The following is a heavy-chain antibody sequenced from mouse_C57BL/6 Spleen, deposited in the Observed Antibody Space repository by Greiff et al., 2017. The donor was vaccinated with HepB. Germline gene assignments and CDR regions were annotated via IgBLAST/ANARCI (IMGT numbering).Heavy chain of an antibody. J-gene: IGHJ4*01. D-gene: IGHD2-2*01. CDR1: GYTFTSYW. Sequence: VQLQQPGAELVRPGSSVKLSCKASGYTFTSYWMDWVKQRPGQGLEWIGNIYPSDSETHYNQKFKDKATLTVDKSSSTAYMQLSSLTSEDSAVYDCARFDYGYDRGYAMDYWGQGTSVTVSS. CDR3: ARFDYGYDRGYAMDY. CDR2: IYPSDSET. V-gene: IGHV1-61*01.